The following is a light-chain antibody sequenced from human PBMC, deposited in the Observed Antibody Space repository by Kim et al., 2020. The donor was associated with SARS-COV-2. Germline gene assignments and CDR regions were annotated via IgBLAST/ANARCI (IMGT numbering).Light chain of an antibody. CDR2: NTN. CDR3: VLYVSSGVHWV. Sequence: VTLTYGLRSVAVSTINYPSWDRNTPGQAPRTLIYNTNPRSCGVRDRFSGSILGKKAVLTFTGAQAGDESEYYCVLYVSSGVHWVLGGGTQLTAL. CDR1: SVAVSTINY. V-gene: IGLV8-61*01. J-gene: IGLJ3*02.